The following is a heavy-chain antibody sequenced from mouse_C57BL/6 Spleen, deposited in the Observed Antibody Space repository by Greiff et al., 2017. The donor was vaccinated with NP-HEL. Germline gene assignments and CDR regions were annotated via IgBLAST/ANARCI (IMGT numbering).Heavy chain of an antibody. CDR3: AREKGLRAGVFDY. CDR1: GYTFTSYW. V-gene: IGHV1-59*01. J-gene: IGHJ2*01. D-gene: IGHD3-1*01. CDR2: IDPSDSYT. Sequence: QVQLQQSGAELVRPGTSVKLSCKASGYTFTSYWMHWVKQRPGQGLEWIGVIDPSDSYTNYNQKFKGKATLTVDTSSSPAYMQLSSLTSEDSAVYYCAREKGLRAGVFDYWGQGTTLTVSS.